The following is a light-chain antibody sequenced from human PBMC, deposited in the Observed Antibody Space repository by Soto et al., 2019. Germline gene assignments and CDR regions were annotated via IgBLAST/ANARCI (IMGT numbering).Light chain of an antibody. V-gene: IGLV3-21*02. J-gene: IGLJ3*02. CDR2: DDT. CDR1: RIGSHS. CDR3: AAWDDTLDAQV. Sequence: SYILTQPPSVSVAPGQTAIITCGGNRIGSHSVHWFQQRPGQAPVLVVYDDTERPSGIPERFSGSKSGTSVSLAISGLRSDDEATYYCAAWDDTLDAQVFGGGTKVTVL.